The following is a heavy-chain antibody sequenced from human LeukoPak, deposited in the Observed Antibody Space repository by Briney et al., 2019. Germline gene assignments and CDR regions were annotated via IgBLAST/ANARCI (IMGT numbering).Heavy chain of an antibody. D-gene: IGHD2-2*01. CDR3: AREYRSFGVSPLDY. CDR1: GGSISSYY. J-gene: IGHJ4*02. CDR2: IYTSGST. V-gene: IGHV4-4*07. Sequence: PSETLSLTCTVSGGSISSYYWSWIRQPAGKGLEWIGRIYTSGSTNYNPSLKSRVTMSVDTSKNQFSLKLSSVTAADTAVYYCAREYRSFGVSPLDYWGQGTLVTVSS.